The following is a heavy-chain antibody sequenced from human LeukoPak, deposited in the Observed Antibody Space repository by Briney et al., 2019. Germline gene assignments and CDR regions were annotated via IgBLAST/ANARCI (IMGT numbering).Heavy chain of an antibody. CDR1: EFTFSSYA. V-gene: IGHV3-30*04. CDR3: ARGARGSGWRVFDI. D-gene: IGHD6-19*01. J-gene: IGHJ3*02. Sequence: GRSLRLSCAASEFTFSSYAMHWVRQAPGKGLEWVALISYDASNKYYADSVKGRFTISRDNSKSTLYLQLNSLRTEDTAVYYCARGARGSGWRVFDIWGQGTMVTVSS. CDR2: ISYDASNK.